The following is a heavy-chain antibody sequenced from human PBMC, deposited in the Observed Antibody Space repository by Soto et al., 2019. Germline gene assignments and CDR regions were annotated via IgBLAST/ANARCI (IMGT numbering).Heavy chain of an antibody. D-gene: IGHD5-18*01. CDR2: INHSVST. J-gene: IGHJ6*04. CDR1: GGSFSGYY. V-gene: IGHV4-34*01. Sequence: SETLSLTCAVYGGSFSGYYWSWIRQPPGKGLEWIGEINHSVSTNYNPSLKSRVTISVYTSKNQFSLKLSSVTAADTAVYYCARGRGYSYGYNYYYYYGMEGWGKGNTVTLSS. CDR3: ARGRGYSYGYNYYYYYGMEG.